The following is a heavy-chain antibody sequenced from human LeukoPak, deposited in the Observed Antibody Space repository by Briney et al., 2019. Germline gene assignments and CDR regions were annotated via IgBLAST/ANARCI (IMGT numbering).Heavy chain of an antibody. CDR2: ISYDGSNK. D-gene: IGHD4-23*01. CDR3: ARLSGASNSTRG. Sequence: PGRSLRLSCAASGFTSSSYAMHWVRQAPGKGLEWVAVISYDGSNKYYADSVKGRFTISRDNSKNTLYLQMNSLRAEDTAVYYCARLSGASNSTRGWGQGTIVTVSS. V-gene: IGHV3-30-3*01. J-gene: IGHJ3*01. CDR1: GFTSSSYA.